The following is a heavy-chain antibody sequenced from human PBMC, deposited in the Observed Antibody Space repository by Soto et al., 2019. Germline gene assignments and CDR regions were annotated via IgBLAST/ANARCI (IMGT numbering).Heavy chain of an antibody. D-gene: IGHD3-10*01. J-gene: IGHJ6*02. Sequence: PSETLSLTCAVYAGSFSGYYWSWIRQPQGTGREWIGEVNHSGSTNYNPSPRSRVTISVDTSKNQSFLKPSAVAAADTAVYYLAGWHGAMVRGVIIPYYYYGMDVWGQGTTVTVSS. CDR2: VNHSGST. V-gene: IGHV4-34*01. CDR3: AGWHGAMVRGVIIPYYYYGMDV. CDR1: AGSFSGYY.